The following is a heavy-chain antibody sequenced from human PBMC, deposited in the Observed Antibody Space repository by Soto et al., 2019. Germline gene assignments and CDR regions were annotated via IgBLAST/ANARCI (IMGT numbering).Heavy chain of an antibody. V-gene: IGHV1-2*02. CDR1: GFTFTGHY. CDR2: INPNSGGT. Sequence: ASVKVSCKASGFTFTGHYIHWVRQAPGQGLEWMGWINPNSGGTSYAQKFQGRLTMTTDTSITTAYMELSRLSSDDTAIYYCAKAMGPFVLSPSGYFDYWGQGTLVTVSS. J-gene: IGHJ4*02. D-gene: IGHD1-26*01. CDR3: AKAMGPFVLSPSGYFDY.